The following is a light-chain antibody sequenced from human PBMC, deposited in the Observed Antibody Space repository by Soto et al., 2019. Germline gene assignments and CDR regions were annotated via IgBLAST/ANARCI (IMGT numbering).Light chain of an antibody. V-gene: IGKV3-20*01. CDR1: QSVSSSY. CDR3: QEYGSATWT. CDR2: GAS. J-gene: IGKJ1*01. Sequence: ETVLTQSPGTLSLSPGERATLSCRASQSVSSSYLAWYQQKPGQAPRLLIYGASGSATGIPDRFSGSGSGTDFTVTISRLEPEDFAVYYCQEYGSATWTYGQGTKVEVK.